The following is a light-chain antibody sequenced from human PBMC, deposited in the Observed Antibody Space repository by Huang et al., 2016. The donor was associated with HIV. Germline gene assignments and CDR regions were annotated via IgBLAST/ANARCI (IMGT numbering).Light chain of an antibody. CDR3: HQRANWPLGT. CDR2: DAS. J-gene: IGKJ1*01. V-gene: IGKV3-11*01. CDR1: QSISTY. Sequence: EVVLTQSPATLSLSPGDRATLSCRASQSISTYLAWYQQKPGQAPRLRIYDASKRATGVPLRFSGRGSETDFTLTISSLQPEDFAVYYCHQRANWPLGTFGQGTKVEIK.